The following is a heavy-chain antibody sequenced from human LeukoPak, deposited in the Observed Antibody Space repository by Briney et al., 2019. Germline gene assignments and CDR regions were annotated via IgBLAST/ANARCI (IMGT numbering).Heavy chain of an antibody. CDR3: AGGSSSGLLDY. J-gene: IGHJ4*02. CDR2: ISWNSGSI. CDR1: GFTFDDYA. Sequence: GRSLRLSCAASGFTFDDYAMHWVRQAPGKGLEWVSGISWNSGSIGYADSVKGRFTISRDNAKNSLYLQMNSLRAEDTAVYYCAGGSSSGLLDYWGQGTLVTVSS. D-gene: IGHD6-6*01. V-gene: IGHV3-9*01.